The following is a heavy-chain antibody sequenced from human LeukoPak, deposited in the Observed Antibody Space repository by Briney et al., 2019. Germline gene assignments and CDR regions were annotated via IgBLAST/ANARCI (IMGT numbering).Heavy chain of an antibody. CDR3: AREVVSGVPVAFYYGMDV. CDR1: GFTFSTYE. CDR2: ITGSGSTI. D-gene: IGHD3-10*01. Sequence: GGSLRLSCAASGFTFSTYEMNWVRQAPGKGLEWLSYITGSGSTIYYADSVKGRFTISRDNAKNSLYLQMNSLRAEDTAVYYCAREVVSGVPVAFYYGMDVWGQGTTVTVSS. V-gene: IGHV3-48*03. J-gene: IGHJ6*02.